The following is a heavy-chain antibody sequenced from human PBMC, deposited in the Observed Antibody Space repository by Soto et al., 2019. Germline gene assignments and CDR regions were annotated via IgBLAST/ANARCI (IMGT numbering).Heavy chain of an antibody. D-gene: IGHD2-15*01. CDR1: GFTFSSYA. CDR3: ARAGYCSGGSCYGYFDY. J-gene: IGHJ4*02. CDR2: ISYDGSNK. V-gene: IGHV3-30-3*01. Sequence: QVQLVESGGGVVQPGRSLRLSCAASGFTFSSYAMHWVRQAPGKGLEWVAVISYDGSNKYYADSVKGRFTISRDNSKNTLYLQMNSLRAEDTAVYYCARAGYCSGGSCYGYFDYWGQGTLVTVSS.